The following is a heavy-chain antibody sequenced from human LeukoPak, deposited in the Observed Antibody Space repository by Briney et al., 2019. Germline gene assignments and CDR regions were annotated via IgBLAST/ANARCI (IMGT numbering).Heavy chain of an antibody. Sequence: ASVKVSCKASGGTFSSYAISWVRQAPGQGLEWMGGIIPIFGTANYAQKFQGRVTITADESTSTAYMELSSLRSEDTAVYYCARGDGGDGYRDDWKLDYWGQGTLVTVSS. D-gene: IGHD5-24*01. CDR1: GGTFSSYA. J-gene: IGHJ4*02. CDR3: ARGDGGDGYRDDWKLDY. CDR2: IIPIFGTA. V-gene: IGHV1-69*01.